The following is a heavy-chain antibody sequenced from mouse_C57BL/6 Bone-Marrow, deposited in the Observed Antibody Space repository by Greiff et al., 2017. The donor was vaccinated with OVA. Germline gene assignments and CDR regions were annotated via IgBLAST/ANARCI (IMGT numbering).Heavy chain of an antibody. CDR3: ARPPFAY. CDR1: GYTFTSYW. J-gene: IGHJ3*01. CDR2: IYPGSGST. V-gene: IGHV1-55*01. Sequence: QVQLQQPGAELVKPGASVKMSCKASGYTFTSYWITWVKQRPGQGLEWIGDIYPGSGSTNYNEKLQSKATLTVDTSSSTAYMQLSSLTSEDAAVYYCARPPFAYWGQETLGTVSA.